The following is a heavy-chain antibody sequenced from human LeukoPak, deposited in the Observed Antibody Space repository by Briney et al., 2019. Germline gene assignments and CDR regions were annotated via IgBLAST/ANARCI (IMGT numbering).Heavy chain of an antibody. Sequence: GGSLRLSCAGSGFTFSSSAMSWVRQAPGKGLEWVSSMSGRGSGGSTYYADSVKGRFTISRDNSKSTLYLQMNSLRAEDTAVYYCAKSGYNRFDYWGQGTLVTVSS. J-gene: IGHJ4*02. CDR2: MSGRGSGGST. D-gene: IGHD5-24*01. V-gene: IGHV3-23*01. CDR1: GFTFSSSA. CDR3: AKSGYNRFDY.